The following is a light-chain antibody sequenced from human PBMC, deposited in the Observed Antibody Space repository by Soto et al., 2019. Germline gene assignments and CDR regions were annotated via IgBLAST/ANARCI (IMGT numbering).Light chain of an antibody. CDR3: QSYDSSLV. Sequence: QSVLTQPPSVSGAPGQRVTISCTGSSSNIGAGYDVHWYQQLPGTAPKLLIYGNSNRPSGVPDRFSGSKSGTSASLAITGLQAEDEADYYCQSYDSSLVFGGGTKRPS. CDR1: SSNIGAGYD. J-gene: IGLJ2*01. CDR2: GNS. V-gene: IGLV1-40*01.